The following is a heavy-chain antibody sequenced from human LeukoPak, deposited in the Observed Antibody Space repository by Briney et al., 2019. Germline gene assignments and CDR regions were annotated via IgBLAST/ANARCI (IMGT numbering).Heavy chain of an antibody. J-gene: IGHJ4*02. Sequence: GGSLRLSCTASGFSFSTYSMSWVRKAPGEGLEWLSYISGSSSTIYYADSVKGRFTISRDNAKNSLYLQMNSLRDEDTALYYCARDHYSRNDYWGQGTPVTVSS. CDR3: ARDHYSRNDY. V-gene: IGHV3-48*02. CDR2: ISGSSSTI. D-gene: IGHD6-13*01. CDR1: GFSFSTYS.